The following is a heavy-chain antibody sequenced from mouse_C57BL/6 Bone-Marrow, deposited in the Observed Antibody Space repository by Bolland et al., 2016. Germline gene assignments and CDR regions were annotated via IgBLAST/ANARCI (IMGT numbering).Heavy chain of an antibody. Sequence: AINSDGGSTYYPDTMERRFIISRDNTKKTLYLQMSSLRSEDTALYYCARPFRWFAYWGQGTLV. V-gene: IGHV5-2*01. CDR2: INSDGGST. J-gene: IGHJ3*01. CDR3: ARPFRWFAY.